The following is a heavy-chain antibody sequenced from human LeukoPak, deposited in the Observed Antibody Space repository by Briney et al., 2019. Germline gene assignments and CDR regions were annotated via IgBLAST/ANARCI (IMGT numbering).Heavy chain of an antibody. V-gene: IGHV3-66*01. D-gene: IGHD6-19*01. J-gene: IGHJ4*02. Sequence: GGSLRLSCAASGFTVSSNYMSWVRQAPGKGLEWVSVIYSGGSTYYADSVKGRFTISRDNSKNTLYLQMNSLRAEDTAVYYCARVTLAVAGDYWGQGTLVTVSS. CDR2: IYSGGST. CDR1: GFTVSSNY. CDR3: ARVTLAVAGDY.